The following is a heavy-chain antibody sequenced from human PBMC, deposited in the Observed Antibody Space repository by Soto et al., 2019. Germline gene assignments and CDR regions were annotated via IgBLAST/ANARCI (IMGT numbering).Heavy chain of an antibody. J-gene: IGHJ4*02. D-gene: IGHD3-22*01. V-gene: IGHV3-21*01. CDR3: ARAKYYDSSGYYSDY. CDR1: GFTFSSYS. CDR2: ISSSSSYK. Sequence: PGGSLRLSCAASGFTFSSYSMNWVRQAPGKGLEWVSSISSSSSYKYYADSVKGRFTISRDNAKNSLYLQMNSLRAEDTAVYYCARAKYYDSSGYYSDYWGQGTLVTVSS.